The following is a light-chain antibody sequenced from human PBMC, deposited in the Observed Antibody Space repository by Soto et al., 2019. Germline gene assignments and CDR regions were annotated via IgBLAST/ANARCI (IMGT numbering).Light chain of an antibody. J-gene: IGKJ1*01. CDR1: QSISSY. V-gene: IGKV1-39*01. Sequence: DIQMTQSPSSLSASVGDRVTITCRASQSISSYLNWYQQKPGKAPKLLIYAASSLQSGVPSRFSGSGSGTDFTLTIISLQPEDCATYYCQQSYSTRRTFGQGTKVEIK. CDR2: AAS. CDR3: QQSYSTRRT.